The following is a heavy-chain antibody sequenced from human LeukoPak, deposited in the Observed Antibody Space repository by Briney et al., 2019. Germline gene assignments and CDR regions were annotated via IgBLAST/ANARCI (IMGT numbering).Heavy chain of an antibody. CDR2: INPNSGGT. CDR3: GTMRGNPGAFDI. Sequence: ASVKVSCKASGYTFTGYYMHWVRQAPGQGLEWMGWINPNSGGTNYAQKFQGRVTMTRDTSISTAYMELSSLRSEDTAVYYCGTMRGNPGAFDIWGQGTMVTVSS. J-gene: IGHJ3*02. CDR1: GYTFTGYY. V-gene: IGHV1-2*02. D-gene: IGHD3-22*01.